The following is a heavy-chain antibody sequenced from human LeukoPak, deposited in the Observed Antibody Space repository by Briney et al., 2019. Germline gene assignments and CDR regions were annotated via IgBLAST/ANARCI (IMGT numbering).Heavy chain of an antibody. Sequence: SETLSLTCAVYGGSFSGYYWSWIRQPPGKGQEWIGEINQSGSTNYNPSLKSRVTISVDTSKNQFSLKLSSVTAADTAVYYCAGHHPRNTVDFWGQGTLVTVSS. J-gene: IGHJ4*02. V-gene: IGHV4-34*01. D-gene: IGHD2/OR15-2a*01. CDR2: INQSGST. CDR3: AGHHPRNTVDF. CDR1: GGSFSGYY.